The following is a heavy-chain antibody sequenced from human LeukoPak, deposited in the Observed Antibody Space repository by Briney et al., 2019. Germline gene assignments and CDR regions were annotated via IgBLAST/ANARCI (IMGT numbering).Heavy chain of an antibody. CDR2: INPNSGGT. Sequence: ASVKVSCKVSGYTFTGYYMHWVRQAPGQGLEWMGRINPNSGGTNYAQKFQGRVTMTRDTSISTAYMELSRLRSDDTAVYYCARDYDILTGYYTFSWFDPWGQGTLVTVPS. D-gene: IGHD3-9*01. CDR1: GYTFTGYY. V-gene: IGHV1-2*06. J-gene: IGHJ5*02. CDR3: ARDYDILTGYYTFSWFDP.